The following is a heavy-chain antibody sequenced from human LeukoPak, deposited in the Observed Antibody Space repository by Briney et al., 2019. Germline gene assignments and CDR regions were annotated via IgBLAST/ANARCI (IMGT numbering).Heavy chain of an antibody. CDR2: ISWNSGSI. Sequence: PGGSLRLSCAASGFTFDDYAMHWVRQAPGKGLEWVSGISWNSGSIGYADSVKGRFTISRDNAKNSLYLQMNSLRAEDTALYCCAKGQKASMVRGVIGYWGQGTLVTVSS. CDR1: GFTFDDYA. CDR3: AKGQKASMVRGVIGY. J-gene: IGHJ4*02. D-gene: IGHD3-10*01. V-gene: IGHV3-9*01.